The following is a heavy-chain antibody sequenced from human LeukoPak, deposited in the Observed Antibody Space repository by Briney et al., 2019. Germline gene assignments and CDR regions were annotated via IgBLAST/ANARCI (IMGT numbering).Heavy chain of an antibody. J-gene: IGHJ5*02. Sequence: SETLSLTCTVSGGSISSSSYYWGWIRQPPGKGLEWIGSIYYSGSTYYNPSLKSRVTISVDTSKNQFSLKLSSVTAADTAVYYCASVLRTPVNWFDPWGQGTLVTVSS. CDR1: GGSISSSSYY. CDR2: IYYSGST. D-gene: IGHD1-14*01. CDR3: ASVLRTPVNWFDP. V-gene: IGHV4-39*01.